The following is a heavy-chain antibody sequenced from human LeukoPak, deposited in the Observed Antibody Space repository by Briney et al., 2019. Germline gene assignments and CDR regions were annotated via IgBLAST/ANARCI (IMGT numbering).Heavy chain of an antibody. Sequence: KASETLSLTCTVSGGSISSGSYYWSWIRQPPGKGLEWIGYIYYSGSTNYNPSLKSRVTISVDTSKNQFSLKLSSVTAADTAVYYCARDMNYYGSGLDYWGQGTLVTVSS. V-gene: IGHV4-61*01. D-gene: IGHD3-10*01. J-gene: IGHJ4*02. CDR1: GGSISSGSYY. CDR3: ARDMNYYGSGLDY. CDR2: IYYSGST.